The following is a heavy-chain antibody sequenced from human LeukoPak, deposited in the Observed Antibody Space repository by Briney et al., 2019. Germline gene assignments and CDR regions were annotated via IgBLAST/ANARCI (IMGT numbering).Heavy chain of an antibody. CDR2: ISSGSSNI. CDR1: EFTFSSYS. D-gene: IGHD3/OR15-3a*01. J-gene: IGHJ4*02. CDR3: ARDGRVDY. V-gene: IGHV3-48*01. Sequence: GGSLRLSCAASEFTFSSYSMIWVRQAPGKGLEWISYISSGSSNIYYADSVKGRFTISRDNAKNSLYLQMNSLRAEDTAVYYGARDGRVDYWGQGTLVTVSS.